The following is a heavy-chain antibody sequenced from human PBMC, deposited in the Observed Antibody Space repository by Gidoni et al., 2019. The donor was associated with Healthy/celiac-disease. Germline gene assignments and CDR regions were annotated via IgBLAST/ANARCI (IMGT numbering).Heavy chain of an antibody. V-gene: IGHV3-30*04. D-gene: IGHD6-13*01. CDR2: ISYDGSNK. Sequence: QVQLVESGGGVVQPGRSLRLSCAASGFTFSSYAMHWVRQAPGKGLGWVAVISYDGSNKYYADSVKGRFTISRDNSKNTLYLQMNSLRAEDTAVYYCARAYSSTPHGGMDVWGQGTTVTVSS. CDR1: GFTFSSYA. CDR3: ARAYSSTPHGGMDV. J-gene: IGHJ6*02.